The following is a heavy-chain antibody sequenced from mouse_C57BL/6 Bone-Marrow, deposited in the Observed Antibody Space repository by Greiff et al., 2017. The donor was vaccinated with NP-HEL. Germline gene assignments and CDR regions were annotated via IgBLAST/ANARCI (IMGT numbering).Heavy chain of an antibody. Sequence: EVKLVESGGDLVKPGGSLKLSCAASGFTFSSYGMSWVRQTPDKRLEWVATISSGGSYTYYPDSVKGRFTISRDNAKNTLYLQMSSLKSEDTAMYYCARHGGSSYAWFAYWGQGTLVTL. J-gene: IGHJ3*01. CDR2: ISSGGSYT. V-gene: IGHV5-6*01. D-gene: IGHD1-1*01. CDR3: ARHGGSSYAWFAY. CDR1: GFTFSSYG.